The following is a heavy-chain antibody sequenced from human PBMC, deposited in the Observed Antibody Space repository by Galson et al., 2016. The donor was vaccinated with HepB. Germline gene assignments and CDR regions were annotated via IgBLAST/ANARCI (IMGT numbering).Heavy chain of an antibody. D-gene: IGHD2-2*01. J-gene: IGHJ5*02. CDR3: ARLSADCSRTACYDWIDI. Sequence: SETLSLTCNVSGGSISGFYWSWIWQPPGKGLEWIGTIHGSGYTNYNPSLKSRVTMSVDTAKNQFSLRMSSVTPADTAVYYCARLSADCSRTACYDWIDIWGQGTLLTDSS. CDR1: GGSISGFY. CDR2: IHGSGYT. V-gene: IGHV4-59*01.